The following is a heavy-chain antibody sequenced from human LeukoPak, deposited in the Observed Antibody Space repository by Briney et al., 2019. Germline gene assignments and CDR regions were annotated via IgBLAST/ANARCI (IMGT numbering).Heavy chain of an antibody. CDR2: INPNSGGT. Sequence: SVKVTCKASGYTFTGYYMHWVRQAPGQGLEWMGRINPNSGGTNYAQKFQGRVTMTRDTAISTAYMELSRLRSDDTAVYYCARDLKEDSGSYGARYYYYMDVWGKGTTVTVSS. J-gene: IGHJ6*03. V-gene: IGHV1-2*06. CDR3: ARDLKEDSGSYGARYYYYMDV. CDR1: GYTFTGYY. D-gene: IGHD1-26*01.